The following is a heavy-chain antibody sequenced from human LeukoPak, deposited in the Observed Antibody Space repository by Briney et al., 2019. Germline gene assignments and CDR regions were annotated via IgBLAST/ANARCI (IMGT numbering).Heavy chain of an antibody. V-gene: IGHV1-18*01. D-gene: IGHD2-2*01. J-gene: IGHJ4*02. Sequence: GASVKVSCKASGYTFTSYGISWVRQAPGQGLEWMRWISAYNGNTNYAQKLQGRVTMTTDTSTSTAYMELRSLRSDDTAVYYCARDGDLVVPAALYYFDYWGQGTLVTVSS. CDR1: GYTFTSYG. CDR2: ISAYNGNT. CDR3: ARDGDLVVPAALYYFDY.